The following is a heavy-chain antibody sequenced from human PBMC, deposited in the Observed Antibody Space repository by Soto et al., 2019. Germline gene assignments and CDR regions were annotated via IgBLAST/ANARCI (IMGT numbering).Heavy chain of an antibody. D-gene: IGHD1-1*01. Sequence: QEQLVQSGAEVKKPGASVKISCKASGYSFTTYAMHWVRQAPGQRLEWMAWINGGNGNTKYSQKFQDRVTITRDTSANIAYMELSSLRSEDSAVYYCARGKGMEENYYYHGMDVWGQGTTVSVSS. CDR3: ARGKGMEENYYYHGMDV. CDR1: GYSFTTYA. CDR2: INGGNGNT. J-gene: IGHJ6*02. V-gene: IGHV1-3*01.